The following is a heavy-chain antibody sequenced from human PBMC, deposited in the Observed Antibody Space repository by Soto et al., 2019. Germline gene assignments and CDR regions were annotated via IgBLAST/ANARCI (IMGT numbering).Heavy chain of an antibody. D-gene: IGHD4-17*01. CDR3: ARGGGTTVVTDSGY. J-gene: IGHJ4*02. V-gene: IGHV3-21*01. CDR2: ISSSSSYI. Sequence: GGSLRLSCAASGFTFSSYSMNWVRQAPGKGLEWVSSISSSSSYIYYADSVKGRFTNSRDNAKNSLYLQMNSLRTEDTAVYYCARGGGTTVVTDSGYWGQGTLVTVSS. CDR1: GFTFSSYS.